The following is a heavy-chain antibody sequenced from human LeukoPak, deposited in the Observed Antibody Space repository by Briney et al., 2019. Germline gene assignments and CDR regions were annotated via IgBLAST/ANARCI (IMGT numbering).Heavy chain of an antibody. CDR2: MSGSGGYT. J-gene: IGHJ4*02. V-gene: IGHV3-23*01. CDR3: AKELGHTLPFDC. CDR1: GFTFSSYA. D-gene: IGHD2-2*02. Sequence: GGSLRLSCAASGFTFSSYAMSWVCQAPGKGLEWVSAMSGSGGYTYYADSVKGRFTISRDSSKNTLYLQMNSLRGEDTAVYYCAKELGHTLPFDCWGQGTLVTVSS.